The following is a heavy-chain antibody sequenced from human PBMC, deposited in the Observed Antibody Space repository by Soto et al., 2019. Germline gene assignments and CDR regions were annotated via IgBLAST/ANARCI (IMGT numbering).Heavy chain of an antibody. D-gene: IGHD3-22*01. Sequence: QITLKESGPTLVKPTQTLTLTCTFSGFSLSTSGVGVGWIRQPPGKALEWLALIYWNDDKRYSPSLKSRLTITMDTSKNQEVLTIPDVDAVGTATYYCALSLYYYDRSYFDYWGQGTLVTVS. CDR2: IYWNDDK. CDR3: ALSLYYYDRSYFDY. J-gene: IGHJ4*02. CDR1: GFSLSTSGVG. V-gene: IGHV2-5*01.